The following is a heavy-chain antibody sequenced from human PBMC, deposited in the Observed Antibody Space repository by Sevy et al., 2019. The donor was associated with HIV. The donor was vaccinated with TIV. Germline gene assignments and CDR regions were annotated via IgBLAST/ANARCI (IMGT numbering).Heavy chain of an antibody. CDR3: ARGGSYYYDSSGWSGWFDP. Sequence: SETLSLTCTVSGGSFSSDDYSWSWIRQPAGKGLEWIGLIYTSGSTSYNPSLRSRVSMSVDTSKNLFSLRLSSVTAADTAMYYCARGGSYYYDSSGWSGWFDPWGQGTPVTVSS. V-gene: IGHV4-61*02. CDR1: GGSFSSDDYS. J-gene: IGHJ5*02. CDR2: IYTSGST. D-gene: IGHD3-22*01.